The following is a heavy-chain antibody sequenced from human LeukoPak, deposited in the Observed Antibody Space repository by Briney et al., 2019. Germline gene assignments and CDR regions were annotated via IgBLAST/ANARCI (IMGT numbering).Heavy chain of an antibody. J-gene: IGHJ5*02. Sequence: KSSETLSLTCSVSGGSIKTYYWTWIRQPPGKGLEWIGYIHYSGSTDSNPSLMGRVTISLDTSKSQFSLELRSVTAADTAVYYCVRDKSEFDPWGQGTVGTVSS. CDR2: IHYSGST. CDR3: VRDKSEFDP. V-gene: IGHV4-59*01. CDR1: GGSIKTYY.